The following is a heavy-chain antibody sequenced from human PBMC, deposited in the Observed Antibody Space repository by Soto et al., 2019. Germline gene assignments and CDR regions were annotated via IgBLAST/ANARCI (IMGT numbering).Heavy chain of an antibody. J-gene: IGHJ6*02. V-gene: IGHV1-69*01. CDR2: IIPIFGTA. CDR3: AENLGVPAANAYYYYYGMDV. CDR1: GGTFSSYA. D-gene: IGHD2-2*01. Sequence: QVQLVQSGAEVKKPGSSVKVSCKASGGTFSSYAISWVRQAPGQGLEWMGGIIPIFGTANYAQKFQGRVTITADESTSTAYMELSSLRSEDTAVYYCAENLGVPAANAYYYYYGMDVWGQGTTVTVSS.